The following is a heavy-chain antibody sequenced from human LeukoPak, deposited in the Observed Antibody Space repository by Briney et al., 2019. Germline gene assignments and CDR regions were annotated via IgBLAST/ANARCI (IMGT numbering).Heavy chain of an antibody. D-gene: IGHD3-22*01. CDR1: GGSISSYY. CDR2: IYYSGST. J-gene: IGHJ4*02. CDR3: ARGRNYYDSSGYYRSRIMDY. V-gene: IGHV4-59*12. Sequence: SETLSLTCTVSGGSISSYYWSWIRQPPGKGLEWIGYIYYSGSTNYNPSLKSRVTISVDTSKNQFSLKLSSVTAADTAVYYCARGRNYYDSSGYYRSRIMDYWGQGTLVTVSS.